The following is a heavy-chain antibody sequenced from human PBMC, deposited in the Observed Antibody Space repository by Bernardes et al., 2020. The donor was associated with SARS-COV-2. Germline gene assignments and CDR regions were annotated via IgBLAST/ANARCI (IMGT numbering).Heavy chain of an antibody. CDR1: GYTLTELS. Sequence: SVKVSCKVSGYTLTELSMHWVRQAPGKGLEWMGGFDPEDGETIYAQKFQGRVTMTEDTSTNPAYMELSSLRSEDTAVYYCATAIAAAGNPDDYYYYYGMDVWGQGTTVTVSS. J-gene: IGHJ6*02. CDR2: FDPEDGET. CDR3: ATAIAAAGNPDDYYYYYGMDV. V-gene: IGHV1-24*01. D-gene: IGHD6-13*01.